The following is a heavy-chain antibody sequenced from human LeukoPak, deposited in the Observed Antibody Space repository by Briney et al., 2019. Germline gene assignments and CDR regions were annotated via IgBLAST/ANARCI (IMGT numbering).Heavy chain of an antibody. Sequence: TGGSLRLSCAASGFTFSSYSMNWVRQAPGKGLEWVSYISSSSSTIYYADSVKGRFTISRDNAKNSLYLQMNSLRAEDTAVYYCARAVTGYVDYWGQGTLVTVSS. CDR3: ARAVTGYVDY. J-gene: IGHJ4*02. CDR1: GFTFSSYS. D-gene: IGHD7-27*01. CDR2: ISSSSSTI. V-gene: IGHV3-48*01.